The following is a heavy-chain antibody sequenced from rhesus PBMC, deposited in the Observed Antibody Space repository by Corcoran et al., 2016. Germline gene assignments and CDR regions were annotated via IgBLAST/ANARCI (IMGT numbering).Heavy chain of an antibody. CDR3: ARDQEDDYGYYYTTLFDY. V-gene: IGHV4-173*01. D-gene: IGHD3-9*01. J-gene: IGHJ4*01. CDR2: ISGSGGST. CDR1: GGSISSNY. Sequence: QLQLQESGPGLVKPSETLSLTCAVSGGSISSNYWSWIRQPPGKGLEWIGRISGSGGSTDYNPSLKSRVTISTYTSKNRFSLKLSSVTAADTAVYYCARDQEDDYGYYYTTLFDYWGQGVLVTVSS.